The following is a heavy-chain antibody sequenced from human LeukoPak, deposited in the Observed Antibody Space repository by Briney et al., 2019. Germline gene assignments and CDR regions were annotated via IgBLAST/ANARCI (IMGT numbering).Heavy chain of an antibody. J-gene: IGHJ6*03. CDR2: ISGSGNSI. CDR1: GFTFSTYA. D-gene: IGHD6-19*01. Sequence: PGGSLRLSCAASGFTFSTYAMNWVRQAPGKGLEWVSGISGSGNSIDYADSVKGRFTISRDNSKNTLSLQMNSLRAEDTAVYYCAKVSGHYYNYYYMDVWGKGTTVTVSS. CDR3: AKVSGHYYNYYYMDV. V-gene: IGHV3-23*01.